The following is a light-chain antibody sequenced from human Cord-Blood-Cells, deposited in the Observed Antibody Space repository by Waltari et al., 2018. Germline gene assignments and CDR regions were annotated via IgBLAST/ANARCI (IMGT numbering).Light chain of an antibody. CDR2: AAS. Sequence: DIQMTQSPSSLSASVGDRVTITCRANQSISSYLNWYQQTPGKAPKLLIYAASSLQSGVPSRFSGSGSGTDFTLTNSSLQPEDFATYYCQQSYSTPYTFGQGTKLEIK. V-gene: IGKV1-39*01. CDR3: QQSYSTPYT. CDR1: QSISSY. J-gene: IGKJ2*01.